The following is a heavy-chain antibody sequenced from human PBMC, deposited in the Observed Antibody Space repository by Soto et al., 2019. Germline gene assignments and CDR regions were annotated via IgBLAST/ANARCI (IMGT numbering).Heavy chain of an antibody. Sequence: EVQLLESGGGLVQPGGSLRLSCAASGFTFSSYAMSWVRQAPGKGLEWVSAISGSGGSTYYADSVKGRFTISRDNSKNTLYRQMNSLRAEDTAVYYCAKDGSGSYYPLYYFDYWGQGTLVTVSS. CDR2: ISGSGGST. CDR1: GFTFSSYA. D-gene: IGHD3-10*01. V-gene: IGHV3-23*01. J-gene: IGHJ4*02. CDR3: AKDGSGSYYPLYYFDY.